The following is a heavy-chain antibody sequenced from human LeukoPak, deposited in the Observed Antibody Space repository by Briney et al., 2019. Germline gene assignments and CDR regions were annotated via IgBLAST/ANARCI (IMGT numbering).Heavy chain of an antibody. Sequence: SVKVSCKASGGTFSSYAIIWVRQAPGQGLEWMGGIIPIFGTANYAQKFQGRVTITTDESTSTAYMELSSLRSEDTAVYYCASKSGRYCSSTSCPFDYWGQGTLVTVSS. D-gene: IGHD2-2*01. CDR3: ASKSGRYCSSTSCPFDY. V-gene: IGHV1-69*05. CDR1: GGTFSSYA. CDR2: IIPIFGTA. J-gene: IGHJ4*02.